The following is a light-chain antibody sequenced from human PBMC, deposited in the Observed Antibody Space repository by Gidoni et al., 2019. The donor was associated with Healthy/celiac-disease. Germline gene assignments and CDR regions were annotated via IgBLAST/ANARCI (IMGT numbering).Light chain of an antibody. CDR3: QQSSNWPPD. Sequence: VLTQSPATLSLSPGERATLSCRASQSFSSYLAWYQQKPGQAPSLLIYDASNRATGIPARFSGSGSRKDFTLTISSLEPEDFAVYYCQQSSNWPPDFGQGTRLEIK. CDR2: DAS. J-gene: IGKJ5*01. V-gene: IGKV3-11*01. CDR1: QSFSSY.